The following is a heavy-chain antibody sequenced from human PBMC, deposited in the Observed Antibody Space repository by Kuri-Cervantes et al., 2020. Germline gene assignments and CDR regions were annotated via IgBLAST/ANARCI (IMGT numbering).Heavy chain of an antibody. J-gene: IGHJ6*02. V-gene: IGHV3-23*01. CDR2: ISAAFSDT. CDR3: ARGHYGLDV. CDR1: GFPFSDFA. Sequence: GESLKISCATSGFPFSDFAMAWVRQAPGKGLEWVAGISAAFSDTYYRDSVKGRFTISRDNSKNMLYLQMSSLRAEDTAVYYCARGHYGLDVWGQGTTVTVSS.